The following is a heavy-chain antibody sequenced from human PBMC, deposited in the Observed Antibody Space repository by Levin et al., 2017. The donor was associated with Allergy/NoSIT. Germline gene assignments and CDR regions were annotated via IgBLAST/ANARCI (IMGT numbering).Heavy chain of an antibody. V-gene: IGHV1-18*01. CDR1: GYTFTSYG. D-gene: IGHD2-2*01. CDR2: ISAYNGNT. Sequence: ASVKVSCKASGYTFTSYGISWVRQAPGQGLEWMGWISAYNGNTNYAQKLQGRVTMTTDTSTSTAYMELRSLRSDDTAVYYCARDAVVPAPDYYYGMDVWGQGTTVTVSS. J-gene: IGHJ6*02. CDR3: ARDAVVPAPDYYYGMDV.